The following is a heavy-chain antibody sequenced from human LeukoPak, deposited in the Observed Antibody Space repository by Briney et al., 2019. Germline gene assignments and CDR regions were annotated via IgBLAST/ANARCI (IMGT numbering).Heavy chain of an antibody. Sequence: GGSLRLSCAASGFTFSSYAMHWVRQAPGKGLEWVAVISYDGSNKYYADSVKGRFTISRDNSKNTLYLQMNSLRAEDTAVYYCARASTGDASDYWGQGTLVTVSS. V-gene: IGHV3-30*14. D-gene: IGHD7-27*01. J-gene: IGHJ4*02. CDR1: GFTFSSYA. CDR3: ARASTGDASDY. CDR2: ISYDGSNK.